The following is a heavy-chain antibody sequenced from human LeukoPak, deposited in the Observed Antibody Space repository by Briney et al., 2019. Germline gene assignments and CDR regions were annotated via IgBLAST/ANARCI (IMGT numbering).Heavy chain of an antibody. Sequence: PWASVKVSCKASGYTFTDYYMYWVRQAPEQGLEWMGWINPNNGGTNYAQKFQGRVTMTRDTSISTAYMELSRLTPDDTAVYYCAFLYAGEAFDIWGQGTMVTVSS. CDR3: AFLYAGEAFDI. J-gene: IGHJ3*02. CDR1: GYTFTDYY. V-gene: IGHV1-2*02. CDR2: INPNNGGT. D-gene: IGHD2/OR15-2a*01.